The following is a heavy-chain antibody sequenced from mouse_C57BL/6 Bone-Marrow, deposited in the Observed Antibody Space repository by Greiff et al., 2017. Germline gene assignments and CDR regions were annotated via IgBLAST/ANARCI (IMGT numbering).Heavy chain of an antibody. CDR3: ARGGLGNYYAMDY. V-gene: IGHV1-9*01. CDR2: ILPGSGST. D-gene: IGHD4-1*01. J-gene: IGHJ4*01. CDR1: GYKFTGYW. Sequence: VQLKESGAELMKPGASVKLSCKATGYKFTGYWIEWVKQRPGHGLEWIGEILPGSGSTTYNEKFKGKGTFTAYTSSNTAYMQLSILTSEDSSIYYCARGGLGNYYAMDYWGQGTSVTVSS.